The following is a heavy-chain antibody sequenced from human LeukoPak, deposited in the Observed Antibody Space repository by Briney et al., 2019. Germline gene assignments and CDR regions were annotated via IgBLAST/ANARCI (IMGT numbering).Heavy chain of an antibody. CDR3: ARGYYYDTSDYYYEGYYFDY. Sequence: PSETLSLTCTVSGGSISSGGYYWSWIRQHPGKGLEWIGYIYYSGSTKYNPSVKSRVTISIDTSKNQFSLKLSSVTAADTAVYYCARGYYYDTSDYYYEGYYFDYWGQGTLVTVSS. D-gene: IGHD3-22*01. CDR1: GGSISSGGYY. CDR2: IYYSGST. J-gene: IGHJ4*02. V-gene: IGHV4-61*08.